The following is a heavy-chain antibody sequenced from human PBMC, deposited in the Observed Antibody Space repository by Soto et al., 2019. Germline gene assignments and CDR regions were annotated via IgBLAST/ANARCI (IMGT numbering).Heavy chain of an antibody. J-gene: IGHJ4*02. CDR1: GFTFSSYA. CDR2: ISWNSASM. Sequence: PGGSLRLSCAASGFTFSSYAMSWVRQAPGKGLEWVSGISWNSASMDYADSVKDRFSISRDNAKNSLYLQMNSLRAEDTALYYCAEDQWGYYYDSSGLIDYWGQGTLVTVSS. D-gene: IGHD3-22*01. V-gene: IGHV3-9*01. CDR3: AEDQWGYYYDSSGLIDY.